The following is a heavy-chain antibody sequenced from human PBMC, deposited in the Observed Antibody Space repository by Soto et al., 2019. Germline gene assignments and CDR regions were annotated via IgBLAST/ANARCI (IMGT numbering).Heavy chain of an antibody. J-gene: IGHJ6*02. CDR2: IDPSDSYT. Sequence: GESLKISCKGSGYSFTSSWISWVRQMPGKGLEWMGRIDPSDSYTNYSPSFQGHVTISADKSISTAYLQWSSLKASDTAMYYCARHPLTTVVTPGYYYYGMDVWGQGTTVTVSS. CDR3: ARHPLTTVVTPGYYYYGMDV. D-gene: IGHD4-17*01. V-gene: IGHV5-10-1*01. CDR1: GYSFTSSW.